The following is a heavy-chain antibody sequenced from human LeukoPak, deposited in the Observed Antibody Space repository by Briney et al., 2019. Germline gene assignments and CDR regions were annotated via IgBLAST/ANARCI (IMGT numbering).Heavy chain of an antibody. CDR1: GYILGSYD. J-gene: IGHJ5*02. Sequence: ASVKVSRKTSGYILGSYDINWVRQATGQGPEWMGWMNPNSGNTGVAQKFQGRVTMTRNTSISTAYMELTGLKSEDTAVYYCARDHSPYCGGDCYSNWFDPWGQGTLVTVSS. CDR3: ARDHSPYCGGDCYSNWFDP. CDR2: MNPNSGNT. V-gene: IGHV1-8*01. D-gene: IGHD2-21*02.